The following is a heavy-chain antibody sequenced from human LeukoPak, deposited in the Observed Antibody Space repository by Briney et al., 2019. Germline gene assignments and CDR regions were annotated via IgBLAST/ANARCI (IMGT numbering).Heavy chain of an antibody. J-gene: IGHJ4*02. CDR2: IYSGGST. Sequence: GGSLRLSCAASGFSVSSNYMSWVRQAPGKGLEWVSVIYSGGSTYYADYVKGRFTISRDNSKSTLYIQMNSLRAEDTAVYYCARAKPKNMVRGLIMRRESRYYFDYWGQGTLVTVSS. V-gene: IGHV3-53*01. D-gene: IGHD3-10*01. CDR3: ARAKPKNMVRGLIMRRESRYYFDY. CDR1: GFSVSSNY.